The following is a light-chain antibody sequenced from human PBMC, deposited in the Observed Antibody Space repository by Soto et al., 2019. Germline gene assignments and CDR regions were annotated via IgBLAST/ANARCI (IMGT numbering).Light chain of an antibody. CDR3: QQCGSSPWT. J-gene: IGKJ1*01. CDR1: QSVSSSY. V-gene: IGKV3-20*01. CDR2: GAS. Sequence: IVLTQTPGTRSLSPGERSTISCRASQSVSSSYLAWYQQKPGQAPRLLIYGASSRATGIPDRFSGSGSGTDFTLTISRLEREDFAVYYCQQCGSSPWTFG.